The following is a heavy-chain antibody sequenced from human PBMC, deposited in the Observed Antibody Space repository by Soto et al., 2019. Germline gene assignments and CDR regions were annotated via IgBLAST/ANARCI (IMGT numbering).Heavy chain of an antibody. D-gene: IGHD3-3*01. CDR3: ARVTCDFWRTIDY. CDR1: GGSISSGDYY. J-gene: IGHJ4*02. Sequence: SETLSHTCTVSGGSISSGDYYWSWIRQPPGKGLEWIACIYDSASSYYNPSLRSRVIISVDTSKNQFSLKLRSVTAADTAVYYCARVTCDFWRTIDYWGQGTLVTGSS. CDR2: IYDSASS. V-gene: IGHV4-30-4*01.